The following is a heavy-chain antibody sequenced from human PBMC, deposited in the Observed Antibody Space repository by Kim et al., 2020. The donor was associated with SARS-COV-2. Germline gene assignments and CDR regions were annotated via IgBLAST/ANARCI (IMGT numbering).Heavy chain of an antibody. CDR1: GYTFTSYG. J-gene: IGHJ6*02. CDR3: ARDHLEGEWSGWLPDHYYYYGMDV. V-gene: IGHV1-18*01. Sequence: ASVKVSCKASGYTFTSYGISWVRQAPGQGLEWMGWISAYNGNTNYAQKLQGRVTMTTDTSTSTAYMELRSLRSDDTAVYYCARDHLEGEWSGWLPDHYYYYGMDVWGQGTTVTVSS. CDR2: ISAYNGNT. D-gene: IGHD3-3*01.